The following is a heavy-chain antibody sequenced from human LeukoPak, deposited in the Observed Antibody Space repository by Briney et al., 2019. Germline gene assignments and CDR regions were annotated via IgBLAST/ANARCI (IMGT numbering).Heavy chain of an antibody. J-gene: IGHJ6*03. CDR3: ARAVVVPAAHVYYYYYYMDV. Sequence: ASVKVSCKASGYTFTNYYLHWVRQAPGQGLEWMGIINPSGGSTSYAQKFQGRVTMTRDMSTSTVYMELSSLRSEDTAVYYCARAVVVPAAHVYYYYYYMDVWGKGTTVTVSS. D-gene: IGHD2-2*01. CDR1: GYTFTNYY. V-gene: IGHV1-46*01. CDR2: INPSGGST.